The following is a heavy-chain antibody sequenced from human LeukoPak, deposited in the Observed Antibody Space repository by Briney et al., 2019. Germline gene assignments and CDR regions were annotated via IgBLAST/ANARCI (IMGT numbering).Heavy chain of an antibody. Sequence: SETLSLTCTVSGGSISSYYWSWIRQPPGKGLDWVGYIYYSGSTNYNTSLKSRVTISVDTYKNQFSMKLSSVTAADTAVYYCARTYYDFWSGHRYYFDYWGQGTLVTVSS. J-gene: IGHJ4*02. CDR3: ARTYYDFWSGHRYYFDY. D-gene: IGHD3-3*01. CDR2: IYYSGST. V-gene: IGHV4-59*01. CDR1: GGSISSYY.